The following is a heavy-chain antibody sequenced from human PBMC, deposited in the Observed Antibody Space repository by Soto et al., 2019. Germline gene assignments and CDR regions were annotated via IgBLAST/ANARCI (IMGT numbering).Heavy chain of an antibody. Sequence: PGEALKISGEGSVCTLSSYWRGWERQMPGKGLEWMGIIYPGDSDTIYSPSFQGQVTISADKSISTAYLQWSSLKASDTAMYYCARHSRVGATSPLDYWGQGTPVPVSS. CDR3: ARHSRVGATSPLDY. CDR1: VCTLSSYW. D-gene: IGHD1-26*01. CDR2: IYPGDSDT. J-gene: IGHJ4*02. V-gene: IGHV5-51*01.